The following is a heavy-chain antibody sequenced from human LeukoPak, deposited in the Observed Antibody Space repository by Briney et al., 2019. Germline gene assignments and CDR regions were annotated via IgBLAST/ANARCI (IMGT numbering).Heavy chain of an antibody. CDR1: GGSISSSSYY. J-gene: IGHJ4*02. V-gene: IGHV4-39*07. Sequence: SETLSLTCTVSGGSISSSSYYWGWIRQPPGKGLEWIGSIYYSGSTNYNPSLKSRVTISVDTSKNQFSLKLSSVTAADTAIYYCARVGGSRTTAFDYWGQGTLVTVSS. D-gene: IGHD1-26*01. CDR2: IYYSGST. CDR3: ARVGGSRTTAFDY.